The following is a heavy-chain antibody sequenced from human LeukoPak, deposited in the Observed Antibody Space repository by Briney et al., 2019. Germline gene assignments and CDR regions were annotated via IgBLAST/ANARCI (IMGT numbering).Heavy chain of an antibody. J-gene: IGHJ5*02. V-gene: IGHV4-30-4*08. CDR1: GFTFSSYA. CDR2: IYYSGST. D-gene: IGHD2-2*01. Sequence: LRLSCAVSGFTFSSYAMSWIRQPPGKGLEWIGYIYYSGSTYYNPSLKSRVTISVDTSKNQFSLKLSSVTAADTAVYYCARESDIVVVPAAQTPWGQGTLVTVSS. CDR3: ARESDIVVVPAAQTP.